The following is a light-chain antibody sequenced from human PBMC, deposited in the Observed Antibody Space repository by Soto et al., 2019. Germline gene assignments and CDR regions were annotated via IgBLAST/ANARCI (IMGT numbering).Light chain of an antibody. CDR2: EVS. CDR3: SSYTSSSTEV. V-gene: IGLV2-14*01. Sequence: QSVLTQPHSVSGSPGQSITISCTGTSSDVGGYNYVSWYQQHPGKAPKLMIYEVSNRPSGVSNRFSGSKSGNTASLTISGLQAEDEADYYCSSYTSSSTEVFGGGTKVTV. J-gene: IGLJ2*01. CDR1: SSDVGGYNY.